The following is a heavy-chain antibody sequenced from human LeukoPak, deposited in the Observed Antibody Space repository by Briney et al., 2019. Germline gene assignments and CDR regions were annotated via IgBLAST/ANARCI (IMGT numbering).Heavy chain of an antibody. CDR3: AKDRRDGYRQGAFDI. CDR2: ISWNSGSI. CDR1: GFTFDDYA. Sequence: GGSLRLSCAASGFTFDDYAMHWVRQAPGKGLEWVSGISWNSGSIGYADSVKGRSTISRDNAKNSLYLQMNSLRAEDTALYYCAKDRRDGYRQGAFDIWGQGTMVTVSS. V-gene: IGHV3-9*01. J-gene: IGHJ3*02. D-gene: IGHD5-24*01.